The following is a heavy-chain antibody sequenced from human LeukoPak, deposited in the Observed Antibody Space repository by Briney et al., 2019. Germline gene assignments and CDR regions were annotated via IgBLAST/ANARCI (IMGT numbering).Heavy chain of an antibody. D-gene: IGHD3-10*01. J-gene: IGHJ4*02. Sequence: ASVKVSCKASVYTFTDYYMHWVRQAPGQGLEWVGWINPNNGRTNYAQNFQGRVTMTRDTSISTAYMELRSLRSADTPLYYCAREFVGGRSGELGYWGQGTLVTVSS. CDR3: AREFVGGRSGELGY. CDR2: INPNNGRT. V-gene: IGHV1-2*02. CDR1: VYTFTDYY.